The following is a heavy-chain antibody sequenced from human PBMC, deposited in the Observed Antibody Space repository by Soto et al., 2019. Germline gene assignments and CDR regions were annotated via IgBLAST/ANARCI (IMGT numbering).Heavy chain of an antibody. CDR3: LAASPAY. D-gene: IGHD6-13*01. Sequence: GGSLRLACSASGFTFSSYVMNWVRQAPGKGLEYVSGITSNGGSTFYADSVKGRFIISRDNSQNTVYLQVSSLTTADTAVYYCLAASPAYWGQGT. CDR2: ITSNGGST. J-gene: IGHJ4*02. CDR1: GFTFSSYV. V-gene: IGHV3-64D*06.